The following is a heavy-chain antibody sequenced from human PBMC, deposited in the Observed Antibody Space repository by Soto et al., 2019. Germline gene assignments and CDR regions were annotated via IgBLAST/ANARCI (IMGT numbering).Heavy chain of an antibody. CDR3: ARGLVHTRDFDY. Sequence: ASVKVSCKASGYTFTSYGISWVRQAPGQGLEWMGGISGSNGNTNYAQKLQGRVTMTTDTSTSTGYMELRNLRSDDTAVYYCARGLVHTRDFDYLGQGIMVTVAS. V-gene: IGHV1-18*04. CDR1: GYTFTSYG. CDR2: ISGSNGNT. J-gene: IGHJ4*02.